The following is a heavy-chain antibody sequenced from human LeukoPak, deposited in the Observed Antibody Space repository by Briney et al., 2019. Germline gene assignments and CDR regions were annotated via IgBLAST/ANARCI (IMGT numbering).Heavy chain of an antibody. J-gene: IGHJ4*02. CDR2: IYYSGST. D-gene: IGHD1-14*01. V-gene: IGHV4-59*08. Sequence: KTSETLSLTCTVSGGSISSYYWSWIRQPPGKGLEWIGYIYYSGSTNYNPSLKSRVTISVDTSKNQFSLKLSSVTAADTAVYYCARGITSWYYFDYWGQGSLVTASS. CDR1: GGSISSYY. CDR3: ARGITSWYYFDY.